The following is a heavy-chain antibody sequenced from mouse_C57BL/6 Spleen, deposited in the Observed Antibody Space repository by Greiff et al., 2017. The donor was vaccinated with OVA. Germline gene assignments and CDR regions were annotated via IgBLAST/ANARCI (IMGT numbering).Heavy chain of an antibody. CDR2: INSDGSST. V-gene: IGHV5-16*01. CDR1: GFTFSDYY. CDR3: ARTYYDYYAMDY. D-gene: IGHD1-1*01. Sequence: EVQLVESEGGLVQPGSSMKLSCTASGFTFSDYYMAWVRQVPEKGLEWVANINSDGSSTYYLDSLKSRFIISRDNAKNILYLQMSSLKSEDTATYYCARTYYDYYAMDYWGQGTSVTVSS. J-gene: IGHJ4*01.